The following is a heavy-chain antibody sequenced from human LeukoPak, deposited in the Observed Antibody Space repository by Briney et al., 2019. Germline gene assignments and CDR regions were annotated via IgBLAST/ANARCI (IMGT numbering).Heavy chain of an antibody. Sequence: GRSLRLSCAASGFTFSSYGMHWVRQAPGKGLEWVSSISSRSSYIYYADSVKGRFTISRDNAKNSLYLQMNSLRAEDTAVYYCARMGGGERYSSFVYYYYYMDVWGKGTTVTVSS. J-gene: IGHJ6*03. D-gene: IGHD6-13*01. CDR1: GFTFSSYG. CDR3: ARMGGGERYSSFVYYYYYMDV. CDR2: ISSRSSYI. V-gene: IGHV3-21*01.